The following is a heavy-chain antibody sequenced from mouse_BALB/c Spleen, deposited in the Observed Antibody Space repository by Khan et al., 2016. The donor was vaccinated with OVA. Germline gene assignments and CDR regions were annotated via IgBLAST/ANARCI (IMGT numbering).Heavy chain of an antibody. CDR1: GYSITSGYA. CDR2: ISYSGVT. Sequence: EVELVESGPGLVKPSQSLSLTCTVTGYSITSGYAWNWIRQFPGNKLEWMGYISYSGVTSYTPSLKSRISITRDTSKNQFFLQLNSVTTEDTATYNSARGNYDGYYFDYGGQGTTLTVAS. CDR3: ARGNYDGYYFDY. V-gene: IGHV3-2*02. D-gene: IGHD2-4*01. J-gene: IGHJ2*01.